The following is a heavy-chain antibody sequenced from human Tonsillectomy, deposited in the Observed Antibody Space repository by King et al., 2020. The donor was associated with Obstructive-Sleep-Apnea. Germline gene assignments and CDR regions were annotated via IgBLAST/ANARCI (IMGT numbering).Heavy chain of an antibody. J-gene: IGHJ3*02. CDR2: IYYSGTT. V-gene: IGHV4-28*01. Sequence: QLQESGPGLVKPSDTLSLTCAVSGYSISSSNWWGWIRQPPGKELKWIGYIYYSGTTYSNPSLRSRVTLSVDTSKNLFSLKLSSVTAVDTAVYYCARSDVTGYGGVDIWGQGTMVTVSS. D-gene: IGHD5-12*01. CDR1: GYSISSSNW. CDR3: ARSDVTGYGGVDI.